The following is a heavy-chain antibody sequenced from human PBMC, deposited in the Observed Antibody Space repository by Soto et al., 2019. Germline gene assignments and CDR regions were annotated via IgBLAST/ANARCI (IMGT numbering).Heavy chain of an antibody. J-gene: IGHJ6*02. CDR3: ARSLARDVDTAISYYYYGMDV. CDR2: ISGSGGST. CDR1: GFTFSSYA. V-gene: IGHV3-23*01. D-gene: IGHD5-18*01. Sequence: EVQLLESGGGLVQPGGSLRLSCAASGFTFSSYAMSWVRQAPGKGLEWVSAISGSGGSTYYADSVKGRFTISRDNSKNTLYLQMNSLRAEDTAVYYCARSLARDVDTAISYYYYGMDVWGQGTTVTVSS.